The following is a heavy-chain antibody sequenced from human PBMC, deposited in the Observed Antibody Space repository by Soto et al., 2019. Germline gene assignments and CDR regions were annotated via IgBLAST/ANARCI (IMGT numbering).Heavy chain of an antibody. CDR2: ISAYNGNT. V-gene: IGHV1-18*01. D-gene: IGHD6-6*01. CDR1: GYTFTSYG. J-gene: IGHJ6*02. Sequence: QVQLVQSGAEVKKPGASVKVSCKASGYTFTSYGISWVRQAPGQGLEWMGWISAYNGNTNYAQKLQGRVTMTTDTSTSTAYMELRSLGSDDTAVYYCARAYSSSSLSDYYYYGMDVWGQGTTVTVSS. CDR3: ARAYSSSSLSDYYYYGMDV.